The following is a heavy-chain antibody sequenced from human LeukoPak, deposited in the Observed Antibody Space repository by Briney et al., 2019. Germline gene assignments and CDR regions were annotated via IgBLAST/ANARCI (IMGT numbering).Heavy chain of an antibody. Sequence: SQTLSLTCAISGDSVSSNSAAWNWIRQSPSRGLEWLGRTYYRSKWYNDYAVSVKSRITINPDTSKNQFSLQLNSVTPEDTAVYYCARDQYYYDSSGYSDAFDIWGQGTMVTVSS. CDR2: TYYRSKWYN. V-gene: IGHV6-1*01. D-gene: IGHD3-22*01. CDR3: ARDQYYYDSSGYSDAFDI. J-gene: IGHJ3*02. CDR1: GDSVSSNSAA.